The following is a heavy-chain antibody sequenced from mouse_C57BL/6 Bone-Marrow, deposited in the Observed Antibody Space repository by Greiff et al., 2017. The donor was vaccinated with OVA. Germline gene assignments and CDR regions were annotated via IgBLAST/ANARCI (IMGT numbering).Heavy chain of an antibody. V-gene: IGHV1-81*01. CDR1: GYTFTSYG. CDR3: ARSRARGFAY. CDR2: IYPRSGNT. D-gene: IGHD3-3*01. J-gene: IGHJ3*01. Sequence: VQLVESGAELARPGASVKLSCKASGYTFTSYGISWVKQRTGQGLEWIGEIYPRSGNTYYNEKFKGKATLTADKSSSTAYMELRSLTSEDSAVYFCARSRARGFAYWGQGTLVTVSA.